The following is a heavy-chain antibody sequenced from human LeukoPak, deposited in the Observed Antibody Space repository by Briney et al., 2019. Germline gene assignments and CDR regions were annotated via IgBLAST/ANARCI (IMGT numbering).Heavy chain of an antibody. CDR2: IYYSGST. CDR1: SGSISSYY. Sequence: NPSETLSLTCTVSSGSISSYYWSWIRQPPGKGLEWIGYIYYSGSTNYNPSLKSRVTISVDTSKNQFSLKLSSVTAADTAVYYCARIAVAGRIVPILCYYYYYMDVWGKGTTVTISS. J-gene: IGHJ6*03. V-gene: IGHV4-59*01. CDR3: ARIAVAGRIVPILCYYYYYMDV. D-gene: IGHD6-19*01.